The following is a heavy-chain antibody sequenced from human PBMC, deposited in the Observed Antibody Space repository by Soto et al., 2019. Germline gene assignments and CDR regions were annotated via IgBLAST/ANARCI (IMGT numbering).Heavy chain of an antibody. D-gene: IGHD6-13*01. CDR1: GGSISSSSFH. CDR3: ARRERAAGTDWWFDP. J-gene: IGHJ5*02. CDR2: IYYSGST. Sequence: SETLSLTCTVSGGSISSSSFHWGWIRKPPGKGLEWIGSIYYSGSTYYSPSLKSRVTISVDTSKNQFSLKLSSVTAADTAAYYCARRERAAGTDWWFDPWGQGTLVTVSS. V-gene: IGHV4-39*01.